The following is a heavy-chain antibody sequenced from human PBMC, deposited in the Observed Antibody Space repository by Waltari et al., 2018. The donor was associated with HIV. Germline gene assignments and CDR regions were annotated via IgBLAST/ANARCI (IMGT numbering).Heavy chain of an antibody. V-gene: IGHV3-7*01. CDR3: ARDGHYYSSGYSAFDV. CDR2: IQDNGSEK. CDR1: GFTFSNYW. D-gene: IGHD3-22*01. Sequence: GSLRLSCAASGFTFSNYWMSWVRQAPGKGLEWVANIQDNGSEKNYVDSVKGRFTISRDSAKNSLYLQMNSLRAEDTAVYHCARDGHYYSSGYSAFDVWGQGTMVTVSS. J-gene: IGHJ3*01.